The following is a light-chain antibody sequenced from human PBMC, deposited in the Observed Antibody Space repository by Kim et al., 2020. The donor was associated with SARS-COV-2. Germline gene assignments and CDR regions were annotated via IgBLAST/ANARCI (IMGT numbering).Light chain of an antibody. CDR3: QKYNSAPLT. CDR2: DTS. CDR1: QVIRNY. V-gene: IGKV1-27*01. Sequence: PSVGDRAASPCRAPQVIRNYLAWYQQTPGRPPKLLIADTSTLQSGVPSRFRGSGSGTDFTLTITSLQPEDVATYYCQKYNSAPLTFGGGTKVDIK. J-gene: IGKJ4*01.